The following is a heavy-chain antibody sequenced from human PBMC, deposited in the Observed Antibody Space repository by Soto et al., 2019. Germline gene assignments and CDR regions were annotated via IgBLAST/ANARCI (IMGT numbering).Heavy chain of an antibody. CDR2: ISGSGGST. D-gene: IGHD2-2*03. Sequence: GGSLRLSCAASGFTFSSYAMSWARQAPGEGLEWVSAISGSGGSTYYADSVKGRFTISRDNSQNTLYLQMNSLRAEDTAVYYCAKHQPDMDRPYYYYMDVWGKGTTVTVSS. J-gene: IGHJ6*03. CDR3: AKHQPDMDRPYYYYMDV. CDR1: GFTFSSYA. V-gene: IGHV3-23*01.